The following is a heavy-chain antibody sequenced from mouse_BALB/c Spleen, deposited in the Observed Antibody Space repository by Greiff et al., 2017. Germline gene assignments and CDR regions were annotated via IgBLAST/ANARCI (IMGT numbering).Heavy chain of an antibody. J-gene: IGHJ1*01. Sequence: VQRVESGPGLVAPSQSLSITCTVSGFSLTGYGVNWVRQPPGKGLEWLGMIWGDGSTDYNSALKSRLSISKDNSKSQVFLKMNSLQTDDTARYYCARGYGNTPYWYFDVWGAGTTVTVSS. CDR1: GFSLTGYG. V-gene: IGHV2-6-7*01. D-gene: IGHD2-1*01. CDR3: ARGYGNTPYWYFDV. CDR2: IWGDGST.